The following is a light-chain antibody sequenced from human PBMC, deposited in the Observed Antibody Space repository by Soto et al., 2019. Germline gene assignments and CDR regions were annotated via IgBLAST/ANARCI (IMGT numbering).Light chain of an antibody. V-gene: IGKV3D-15*01. CDR3: QQYKDWPPLT. CDR1: QSVNIN. J-gene: IGKJ4*01. CDR2: GAS. Sequence: EIVMTQSPVTLSASPGERVTLSCRASQSVNINLAWYQQRPGQAPRVLIYGASNRASGIPDRFSGGGSGTDFTLTISSLEPDDFALYYCQQYKDWPPLTFGGGTRVEIK.